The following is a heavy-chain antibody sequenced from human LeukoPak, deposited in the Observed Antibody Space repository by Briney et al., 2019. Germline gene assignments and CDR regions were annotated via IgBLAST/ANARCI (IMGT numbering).Heavy chain of an antibody. D-gene: IGHD2-2*01. CDR3: ASKERGCSSTSCAFRY. V-gene: IGHV4-61*10. CDR1: GGSISSGSYY. J-gene: IGHJ4*02. CDR2: IYYSGST. Sequence: SETLSLTCTVSGGSISSGSYYWSWIRQPAGKGLEWIGYIYYSGSTNYNPSLKSRVTISVDTSKNQFSLKLSSVTAADTAVYYCASKERGCSSTSCAFRYWGQGTLVTASS.